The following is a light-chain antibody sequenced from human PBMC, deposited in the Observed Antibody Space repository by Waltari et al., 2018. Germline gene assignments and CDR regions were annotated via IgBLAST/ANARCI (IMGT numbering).Light chain of an antibody. CDR1: RNINSN. J-gene: IGKJ5*01. V-gene: IGKV3-15*01. CDR3: QQYSNWPPIT. CDR2: APS. Sequence: IVMTQSPDTLSVSPGETATLSCRASRNINSNLAWYHQKPGQPPRLLIHAPSTRAPCVPARFSGSGSGTEFTLTISNLQSEDFAVYYCQQYSNWPPITFGQGTRLEIK.